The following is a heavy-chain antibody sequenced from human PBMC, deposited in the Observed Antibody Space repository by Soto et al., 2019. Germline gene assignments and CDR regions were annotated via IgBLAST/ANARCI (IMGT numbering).Heavy chain of an antibody. J-gene: IGHJ6*02. V-gene: IGHV3-30-3*01. CDR1: GFTFSSYA. CDR3: ARGRTVAGYDGSGSYYYYYGMDV. D-gene: IGHD3-10*01. Sequence: QVQLVESGGGVVQPGGSLRLSCAASGFTFSSYAMHWVRQAPGKGLEWVAVISYDGSNKYYADSVKGRFTISRDNSKNTLYLQMNSLRAEDTAVYYCARGRTVAGYDGSGSYYYYYGMDVWGQGTTVTVSS. CDR2: ISYDGSNK.